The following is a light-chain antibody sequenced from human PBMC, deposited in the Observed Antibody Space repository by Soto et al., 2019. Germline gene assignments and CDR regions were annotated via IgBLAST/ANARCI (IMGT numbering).Light chain of an antibody. CDR3: AAWDDGMRAWV. CDR2: ADS. J-gene: IGLJ3*02. V-gene: IGLV1-44*01. CDR1: YSNIGGNS. Sequence: QSVLTQSPSASATPGQRVTISCSGSYSNIGGNSVNWFQQLPRSAPKLLIYADSQRPSGVPDRFSGSKSGTSASLAISGLQPEDEADYYCAAWDDGMRAWVFGGGTKLTVL.